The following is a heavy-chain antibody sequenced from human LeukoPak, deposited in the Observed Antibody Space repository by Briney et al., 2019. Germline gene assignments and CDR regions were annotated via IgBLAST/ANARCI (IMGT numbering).Heavy chain of an antibody. D-gene: IGHD6-19*01. V-gene: IGHV4-61*02. CDR1: GGSISSGSYY. CDR2: IYTSGST. Sequence: SETLSLTCTVSGGSISSGSYYWSWIRQPAGKGLEWIGRIYTSGSTYYNPSLKSRVTISVDTSKNQFSLKLSSVTAADTAVYYCARHMQWLDFGDCWFDPWGQGTLVTVSS. CDR3: ARHMQWLDFGDCWFDP. J-gene: IGHJ5*02.